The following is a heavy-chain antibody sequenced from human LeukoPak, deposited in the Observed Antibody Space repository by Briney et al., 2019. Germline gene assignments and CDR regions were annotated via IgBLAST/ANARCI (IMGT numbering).Heavy chain of an antibody. CDR3: ARHVVPVAGTLDYFDY. CDR1: GGSISSSSYY. CDR2: IYYSGST. J-gene: IGHJ4*02. V-gene: IGHV4-39*01. D-gene: IGHD6-19*01. Sequence: PSETLSLTCTVSGGSISSSSYYWGWIRQPPGKGLEWIGSIYYSGSTYYNPSLKSRVTISVDTSKNQFSLKLSSVTAADTAVYYCARHVVPVAGTLDYFDYWGQGTLVTVSS.